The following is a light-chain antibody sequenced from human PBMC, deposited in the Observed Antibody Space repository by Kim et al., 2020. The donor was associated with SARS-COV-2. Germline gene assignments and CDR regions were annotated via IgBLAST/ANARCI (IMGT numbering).Light chain of an antibody. Sequence: LSPGEGATLSCRASQSVISGQLAWYRQKVGQSPILLIYGTSNRVTGIPDRFTGGGSGTDFTLTINSLEPDDFAVYYCQQYDTSPPTFGQGTKLEI. CDR2: GTS. V-gene: IGKV3-20*01. CDR1: QSVISGQ. J-gene: IGKJ2*01. CDR3: QQYDTSPPT.